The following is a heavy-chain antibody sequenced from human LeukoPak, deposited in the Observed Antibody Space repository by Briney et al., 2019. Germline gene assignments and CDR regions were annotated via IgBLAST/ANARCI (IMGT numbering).Heavy chain of an antibody. CDR1: GFTFDDYA. Sequence: RPGGSLRLSCAASGFTFDDYAMNWVPHSPGKGLEWVSGINWNGDDTAYAGPVRGRFTISRDNAKNFLYLQMNSRRGEDTALHYCARVMVGATLDYWGQGTLVTGSS. CDR2: INWNGDDT. J-gene: IGHJ4*01. CDR3: ARVMVGATLDY. V-gene: IGHV3-20*04. D-gene: IGHD1-26*01.